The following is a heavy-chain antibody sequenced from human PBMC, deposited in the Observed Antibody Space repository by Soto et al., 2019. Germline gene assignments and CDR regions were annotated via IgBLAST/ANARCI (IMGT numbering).Heavy chain of an antibody. Sequence: QVQLQESGPGLVKPSETLSLTCTVSGGSISSYYWSWIRQPPGKGLEWIGYIYYSGSTNYNPSLKRRVTTSVDTSKNQFSLKLSSVTAADTAVYYCARDRSSGYAPPYYYYGMDVWGQGTTVTVSS. CDR1: GGSISSYY. CDR2: IYYSGST. D-gene: IGHD5-12*01. J-gene: IGHJ6*02. V-gene: IGHV4-59*01. CDR3: ARDRSSGYAPPYYYYGMDV.